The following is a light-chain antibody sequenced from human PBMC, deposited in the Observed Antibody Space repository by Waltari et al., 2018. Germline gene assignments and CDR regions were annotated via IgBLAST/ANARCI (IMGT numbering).Light chain of an antibody. CDR2: AAS. V-gene: IGKV1-39*01. Sequence: DLQMTQSPSSLSVSVGDRVTITCRASQSISSYLNWYQQKPGKAPKHLIYAASSLQSGVPSRFSGSGSGTDFTLTISSLQPEDFATYYCQQSYSTPRTFGQGTKVEIK. CDR1: QSISSY. CDR3: QQSYSTPRT. J-gene: IGKJ1*01.